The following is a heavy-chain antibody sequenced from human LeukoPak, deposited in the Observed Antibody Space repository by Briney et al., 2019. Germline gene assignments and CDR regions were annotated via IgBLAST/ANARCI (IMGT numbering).Heavy chain of an antibody. Sequence: SETLSLTCTVSGGSISSGGYSWSWIRQHPGKGLEWIGYIYYSGSTYYNPSLKSRVTISVDTSKNQFSLKLSSVTAADTAVYYCARNSVGWYFDLWGRGTLVTVSS. J-gene: IGHJ2*01. D-gene: IGHD4-23*01. CDR1: GGSISSGGYS. V-gene: IGHV4-31*03. CDR2: IYYSGST. CDR3: ARNSVGWYFDL.